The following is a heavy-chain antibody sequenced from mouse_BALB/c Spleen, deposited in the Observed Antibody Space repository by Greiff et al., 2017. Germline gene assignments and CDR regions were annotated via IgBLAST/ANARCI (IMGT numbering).Heavy chain of an antibody. V-gene: IGHV1-15*01. D-gene: IGHD2-14*01. Sequence: QVQLKQSGAELVRPGASVTLSCKASGYTFTDYEMHWVKQTPVHGLEWIGAIDPETGGTAYNQKFKGKATLTADKSSSTAYMVLRSLPSEDSAVYYGTRTGYRYAWFAYWGQGTLVTVSA. CDR2: IDPETGGT. J-gene: IGHJ3*01. CDR1: GYTFTDYE. CDR3: TRTGYRYAWFAY.